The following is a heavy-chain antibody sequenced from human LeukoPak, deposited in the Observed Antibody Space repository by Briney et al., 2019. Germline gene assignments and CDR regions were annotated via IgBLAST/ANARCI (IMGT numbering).Heavy chain of an antibody. D-gene: IGHD6-13*01. J-gene: IGHJ4*02. CDR2: MNPNSGNT. CDR3: ARGRSSSWYKEGDY. Sequence: ASVKVSCKASGYTFTSYDINWVRQATGQGLEWMGWMNPNSGNTGYAQEFQGRVTMTRNTSISTAYMELSSLRSEDTAVYYCARGRSSSWYKEGDYWGQGTLVTVSS. V-gene: IGHV1-8*01. CDR1: GYTFTSYD.